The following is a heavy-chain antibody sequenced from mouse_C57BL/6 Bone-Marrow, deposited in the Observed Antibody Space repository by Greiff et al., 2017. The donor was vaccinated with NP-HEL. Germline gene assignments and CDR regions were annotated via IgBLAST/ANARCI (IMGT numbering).Heavy chain of an antibody. D-gene: IGHD2-1*01. Sequence: VHLVESGPGLVQPSQSLSITCTVSGFSLTSYGVHWVRQSPGKGLEWLGVIWSGGSSDYNAAFISRLSISKANSKNQVFWKMNSRQAEDTAMYYCASSFYYGNYRWYFDVWGTGTTVTVSS. CDR3: ASSFYYGNYRWYFDV. V-gene: IGHV2-2*01. J-gene: IGHJ1*03. CDR1: GFSLTSYG. CDR2: IWSGGSS.